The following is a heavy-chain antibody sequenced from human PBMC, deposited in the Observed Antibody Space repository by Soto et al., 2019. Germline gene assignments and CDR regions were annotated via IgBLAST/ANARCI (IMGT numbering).Heavy chain of an antibody. D-gene: IGHD7-27*01. CDR2: IYNGGTT. V-gene: IGHV4-30-4*01. CDR3: ARVPSGDKVDS. CDR1: GGSISNVNYC. J-gene: IGHJ4*02. Sequence: QVQLQESGPGLVKPSQTLSLTCTVSGGSISNVNYCWSWIRQSPDKGLEWIGHIYNGGTTYNNPSLTSRVSTSIAPSNKPCSLQLSSVSAADTAVYYCARVPSGDKVDSWGQGTMVTVS.